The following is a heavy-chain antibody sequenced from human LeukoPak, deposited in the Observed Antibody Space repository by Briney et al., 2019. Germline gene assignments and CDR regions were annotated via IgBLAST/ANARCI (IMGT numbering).Heavy chain of an antibody. CDR1: GFTVSSNY. D-gene: IGHD5-18*01. CDR3: GRELVDTAIPSYYYYYGMDV. V-gene: IGHV3-53*04. CDR2: IYSGGST. J-gene: IGHJ6*02. Sequence: GGSLRLSCAASGFTVSSNYMSWVRQAPGKGLEWVSVIYSGGSTYYADSVKGRFTISRHNSKNTLYLQMNSLRDEETAVYYYGRELVDTAIPSYYYYYGMDVWGQGTTVTVSS.